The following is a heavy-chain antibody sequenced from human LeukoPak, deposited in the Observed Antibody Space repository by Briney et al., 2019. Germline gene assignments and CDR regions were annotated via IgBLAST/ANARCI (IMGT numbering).Heavy chain of an antibody. D-gene: IGHD6-25*01. V-gene: IGHV3-53*01. CDR1: GFTFSDYY. Sequence: GGSLRLSCAASGFTFSDYYMSWIRQAPGKGLEWVSVIYSGDSTYYADSVKGRFTIARDNSKNTLYLQMDSLRAEDTAVYYCARVAAPGYFDYWGQGTLVTVSS. CDR2: IYSGDST. CDR3: ARVAAPGYFDY. J-gene: IGHJ4*02.